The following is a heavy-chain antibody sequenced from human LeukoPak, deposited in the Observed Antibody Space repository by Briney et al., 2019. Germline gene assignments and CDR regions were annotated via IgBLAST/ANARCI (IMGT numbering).Heavy chain of an antibody. V-gene: IGHV4-61*02. Sequence: PSQTLSLTCTVSGGSISSGSYYWSWIRQPAGKGLEWIGRIYTSGSTIYNPSLKSRVTISVDTSKNQFSLKLSSVTAADTAVYYCVGTYDILTGYTPYFDYWGQGTLVTVSS. CDR1: GGSISSGSYY. D-gene: IGHD3-9*01. CDR3: VGTYDILTGYTPYFDY. CDR2: IYTSGST. J-gene: IGHJ4*02.